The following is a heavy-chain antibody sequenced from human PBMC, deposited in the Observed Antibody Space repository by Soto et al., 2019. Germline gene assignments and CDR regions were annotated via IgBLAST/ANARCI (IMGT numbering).Heavy chain of an antibody. Sequence: GGSLRLSCAASGFTFSSYWMSWVRQAPGKGLEWVANIKQDGSEKYYVDSVKGRSTISRDNAKNSLYLQMNSLRAEDTAVYYCASSFRYCSGGSCAGPDAFDIWGQGTMVTVSS. D-gene: IGHD2-15*01. CDR2: IKQDGSEK. J-gene: IGHJ3*02. CDR3: ASSFRYCSGGSCAGPDAFDI. CDR1: GFTFSSYW. V-gene: IGHV3-7*02.